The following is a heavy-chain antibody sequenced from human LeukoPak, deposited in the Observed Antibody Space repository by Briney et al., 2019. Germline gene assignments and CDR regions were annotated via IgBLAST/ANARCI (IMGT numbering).Heavy chain of an antibody. V-gene: IGHV3-74*01. D-gene: IGHD4-17*01. CDR3: ARPQHGDLYAFDI. Sequence: GGSLRLSCAASGFTFTSYWMHWVRQAPGKGLVWVSRVDGDGSTTTYADSVKGRFTISRDNAKNTLYLQMNSLRAEDTAVYYCARPQHGDLYAFDIWGQGTIVTVSS. CDR1: GFTFTSYW. CDR2: VDGDGSTT. J-gene: IGHJ3*02.